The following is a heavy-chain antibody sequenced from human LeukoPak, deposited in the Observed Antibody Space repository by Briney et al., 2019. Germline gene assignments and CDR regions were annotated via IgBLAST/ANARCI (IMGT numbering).Heavy chain of an antibody. Sequence: PSETLSLTCTVSGGSISSGSYYWSWIRQPAGKGLEWIGRIYTSGSTNYNPSLKSRVTISVGTSKNQFSLKLSSVTAADTAVYYCAAHSYDFDYWGQGTLVTVSS. CDR3: AAHSYDFDY. D-gene: IGHD5-18*01. CDR2: IYTSGST. V-gene: IGHV4-61*02. CDR1: GGSISSGSYY. J-gene: IGHJ4*02.